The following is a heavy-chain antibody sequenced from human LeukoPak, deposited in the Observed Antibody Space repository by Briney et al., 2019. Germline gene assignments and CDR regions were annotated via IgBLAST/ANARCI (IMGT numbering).Heavy chain of an antibody. CDR3: ARYIRGYCSSTSCYRGNWYFDL. V-gene: IGHV1-18*01. J-gene: IGHJ2*01. Sequence: ASVKVSCKASGYAFTSYGISWVRQAPGQGLEWMGWISAYNGNTNYAQKLQGRVTMTTDTSTSTAYMELRSLRSDDTVVYYCARYIRGYCSSTSCYRGNWYFDLWGRGTLVTVSS. CDR1: GYAFTSYG. CDR2: ISAYNGNT. D-gene: IGHD2-2*02.